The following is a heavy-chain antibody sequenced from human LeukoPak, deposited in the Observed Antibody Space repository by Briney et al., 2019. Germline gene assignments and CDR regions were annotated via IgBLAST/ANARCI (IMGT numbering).Heavy chain of an antibody. V-gene: IGHV4-31*03. CDR1: GDSITSGPYY. J-gene: IGHJ4*02. CDR3: ARLYGSGSNYFDY. D-gene: IGHD3-10*01. CDR2: IYYSGST. Sequence: SRTLSLTCTVSGDSITSGPYYWSWIRQHPGKDLEWIGYIYYSGSTYYNPSLKGRVTISVDTSKNQFSLYLNSVTAADTAVYYCARLYGSGSNYFDYWGREFWSPSPQ.